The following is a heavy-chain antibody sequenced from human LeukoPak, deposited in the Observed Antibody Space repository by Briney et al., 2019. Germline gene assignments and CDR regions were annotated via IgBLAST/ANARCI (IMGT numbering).Heavy chain of an antibody. V-gene: IGHV3-23*01. J-gene: IGHJ4*02. CDR2: FSASGGST. Sequence: GGSLRLSCVGSGFTFSTYAMTWVRQAPGKGLEWVSSFSASGGSTYYADSVKGRFTISRDNSRNTLYLQMNSLRAEDTALYYCAKVKYGSGSYLGNDYWGQGTLVTVSS. CDR1: GFTFSTYA. CDR3: AKVKYGSGSYLGNDY. D-gene: IGHD3-10*01.